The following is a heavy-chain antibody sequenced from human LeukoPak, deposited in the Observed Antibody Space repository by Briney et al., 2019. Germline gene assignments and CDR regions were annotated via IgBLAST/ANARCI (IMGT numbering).Heavy chain of an antibody. J-gene: IGHJ1*01. D-gene: IGHD4-17*01. Sequence: GGSLRLSCAGSGFTFDDYAMHWVRQAPGKGLEWVSGISWNSGSIGYADSVKGRFTISRDNAKNSLYLQMNSLRAEDTALYYCVKAMGGYGDYTWYFQHWGQGTLVTASS. CDR2: ISWNSGSI. V-gene: IGHV3-9*01. CDR1: GFTFDDYA. CDR3: VKAMGGYGDYTWYFQH.